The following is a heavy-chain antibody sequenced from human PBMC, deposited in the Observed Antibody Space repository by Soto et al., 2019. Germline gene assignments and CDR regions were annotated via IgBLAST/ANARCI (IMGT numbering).Heavy chain of an antibody. J-gene: IGHJ6*03. D-gene: IGHD5-12*01. V-gene: IGHV4-59*01. CDR3: ARARGYGPDYYYYYYMDV. CDR2: IYYSGST. Sequence: QVQLQASAPGLVKPSETLSLTCTVSGGSISSYYWSWIRQPPGKGLEWIGYIYYSGSTNYNPSLKSRVTISVDTSKNQFSLKLSSVTAADTAVYYCARARGYGPDYYYYYYMDVWGKGTTVTVSS. CDR1: GGSISSYY.